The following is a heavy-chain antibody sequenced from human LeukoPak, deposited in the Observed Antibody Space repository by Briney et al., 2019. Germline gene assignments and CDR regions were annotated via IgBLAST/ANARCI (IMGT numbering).Heavy chain of an antibody. D-gene: IGHD6-25*01. CDR1: GYTFTGYY. CDR3: ARVQYSSGWVDP. V-gene: IGHV1-2*02. J-gene: IGHJ5*02. CDR2: INPNSGGT. Sequence: ASVKVSCKASGYTFTGYYMHWVRQAPGQGLEWMGWINPNSGGTNYAQKFQGRVTMTRDTSTSTAYMELSRLRSDDTAVYYCARVQYSSGWVDPWGQGTLVTVSS.